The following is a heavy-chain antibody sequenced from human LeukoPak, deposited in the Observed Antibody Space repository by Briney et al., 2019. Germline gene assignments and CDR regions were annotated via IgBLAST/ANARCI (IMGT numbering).Heavy chain of an antibody. D-gene: IGHD3-10*01. J-gene: IGHJ6*02. Sequence: ASVKVSCKTSGYTFTGYYIHWLRQAPGQGLEWVGWINPNSGGSDYAQKFQGRVTMTRDTSISTAYMELSRLRSDDTAVYYCARVTTMVRARNGMDVWGQGTTVTVSS. V-gene: IGHV1-2*02. CDR2: INPNSGGS. CDR3: ARVTTMVRARNGMDV. CDR1: GYTFTGYY.